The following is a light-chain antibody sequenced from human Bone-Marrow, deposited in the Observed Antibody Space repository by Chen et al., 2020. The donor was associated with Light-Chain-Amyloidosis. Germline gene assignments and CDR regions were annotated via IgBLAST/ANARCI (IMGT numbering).Light chain of an antibody. CDR1: NIGSTS. Sequence: SYVLTQPSSVSVAPGQTATMACGGNNIGSTSVHWYQQTPGQAPLLVVYDDSDRPSGIPERLSGSNSRNTATLTISRVEAGDEADYYCQVWDRSSDRPVFGGGTKLTVL. V-gene: IGLV3-21*02. J-gene: IGLJ3*02. CDR3: QVWDRSSDRPV. CDR2: DDS.